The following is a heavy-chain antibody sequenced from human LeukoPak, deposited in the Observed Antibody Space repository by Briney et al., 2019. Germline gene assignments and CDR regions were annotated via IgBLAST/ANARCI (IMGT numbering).Heavy chain of an antibody. CDR1: GGTFSSYA. D-gene: IGHD5-12*01. CDR3: ARSRKSGYVSNDY. J-gene: IGHJ4*02. Sequence: ASVKLSCKASGGTFSSYAISRVRPAPGQGLEWMGRIILILGIANYAQKFQGRVTITADKSTSTAYMELSSLRSEDTAVYYCARSRKSGYVSNDYWGQGTLVTVSS. V-gene: IGHV1-69*04. CDR2: IILILGIA.